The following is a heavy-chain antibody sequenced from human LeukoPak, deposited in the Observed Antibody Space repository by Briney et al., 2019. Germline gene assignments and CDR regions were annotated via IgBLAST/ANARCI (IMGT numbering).Heavy chain of an antibody. CDR1: GFTFGTSA. D-gene: IGHD3-16*01. CDR2: ITSGDGSP. J-gene: IGHJ4*02. CDR3: TKRGAYYVDY. V-gene: IGHV3-23*01. Sequence: GGSLRLSCAASGFTFGTSAMSWVRQTPEKGLEWVSTITSGDGSPYYADSVKGRFTISRDNSNNMLYLQMNSLRAEDTAVYYCTKRGAYYVDYWGRGIPVTVSS.